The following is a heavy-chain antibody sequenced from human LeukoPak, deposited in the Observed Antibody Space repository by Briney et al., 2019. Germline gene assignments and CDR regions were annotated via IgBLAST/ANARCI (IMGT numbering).Heavy chain of an antibody. CDR3: ATPGAGYYGSGSYYSVYYGMDV. V-gene: IGHV4-4*07. Sequence: PSETLSLTCTVSGGSISSYYWSWIRQPAGKGLEWIGRIYTSGSTNYNPSLKSRVTISVDTSKNQFSLKLSSVTAADTAVYYCATPGAGYYGSGSYYSVYYGMDVWGQGTTVTVSS. J-gene: IGHJ6*02. CDR1: GGSISSYY. D-gene: IGHD3-10*01. CDR2: IYTSGST.